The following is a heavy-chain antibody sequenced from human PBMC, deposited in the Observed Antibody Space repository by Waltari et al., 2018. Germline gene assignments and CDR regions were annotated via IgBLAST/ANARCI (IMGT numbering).Heavy chain of an antibody. V-gene: IGHV4-4*02. D-gene: IGHD3-10*01. Sequence: QVQLQESGPGLVKPSGTLSLTCAVSGGSISSSNWWSWVRQPPGKGLEWIGEIYHSGSTNYNPSRKSRVTISVDKSKNQFSLKLSSVTAADTAVYYCARVKVRGASWAYYYYGMDVWGQGTTVTVSS. CDR2: IYHSGST. J-gene: IGHJ6*02. CDR3: ARVKVRGASWAYYYYGMDV. CDR1: GGSISSSNW.